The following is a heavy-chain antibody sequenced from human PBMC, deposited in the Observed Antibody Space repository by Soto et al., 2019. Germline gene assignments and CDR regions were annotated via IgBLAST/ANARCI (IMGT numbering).Heavy chain of an antibody. J-gene: IGHJ3*02. Sequence: GASVKVSCKASGYTFTSYGISWVRQAPGQGLEWMGWISAYNGNTNYAQKLQGRVTMTTDTSTSTAYMELRSLRSDDTAVYYCARDNRKYYDILTADIGPHAFDIWGQGTMVTVSS. D-gene: IGHD3-9*01. CDR2: ISAYNGNT. CDR1: GYTFTSYG. CDR3: ARDNRKYYDILTADIGPHAFDI. V-gene: IGHV1-18*01.